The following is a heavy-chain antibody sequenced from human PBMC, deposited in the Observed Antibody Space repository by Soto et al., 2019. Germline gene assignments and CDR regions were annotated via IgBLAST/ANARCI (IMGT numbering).Heavy chain of an antibody. V-gene: IGHV3-30-3*01. Sequence: QVQLVESGGGVVQPGRSLRLSCAASGFTFSSYAMHWVRQAPGKGLEWVAVISYDGSNKYYADSVKGRFTISRDNSKNALDLQMNGLRAEDTAVYYCASGQQLVIEDYWGQGTLVTVSS. CDR1: GFTFSSYA. J-gene: IGHJ4*02. CDR3: ASGQQLVIEDY. D-gene: IGHD6-13*01. CDR2: ISYDGSNK.